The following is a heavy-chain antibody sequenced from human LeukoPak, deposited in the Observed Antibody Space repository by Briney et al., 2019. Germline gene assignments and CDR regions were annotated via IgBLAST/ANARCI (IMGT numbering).Heavy chain of an antibody. J-gene: IGHJ1*01. D-gene: IGHD1-26*01. V-gene: IGHV3-30*04. Sequence: GGSLRLSCAASGFTFSNYAMTWVRQAPGKGLEWVAIISYDGSNKYYADSVKGRFTISRDNSKNTLYLRMNSLRAEDTAVYYCARASGSYPPAEYFHHWGQGTLVTVSS. CDR1: GFTFSNYA. CDR3: ARASGSYPPAEYFHH. CDR2: ISYDGSNK.